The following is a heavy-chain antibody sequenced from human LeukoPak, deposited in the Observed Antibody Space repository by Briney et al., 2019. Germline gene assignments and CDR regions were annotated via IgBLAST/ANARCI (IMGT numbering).Heavy chain of an antibody. J-gene: IGHJ6*02. CDR1: GFTFSSYS. Sequence: SGGSLRLSCAASGFTFSSYSMNWVRQAPGKGLEWVSSISSSSSYIYYADSVKGRFTISRDNAKNSLYLQMNSPRAEDTAVYYCARLGYCSGGSCYENQHYYYGMDVWGQGTTVTVSS. D-gene: IGHD2-15*01. CDR3: ARLGYCSGGSCYENQHYYYGMDV. CDR2: ISSSSSYI. V-gene: IGHV3-21*01.